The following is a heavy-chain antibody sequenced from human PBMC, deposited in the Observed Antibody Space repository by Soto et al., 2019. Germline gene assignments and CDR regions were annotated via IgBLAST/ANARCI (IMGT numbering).Heavy chain of an antibody. Sequence: PSENLSLTCTVSGGSISSGDYYWSWIRQPPGKGLEWIGYIYYSGSTYHNPSLKSRVTIPVDTSKNQFSLKLSSVAAADTAVYYCARDVRNRDYYGMDVWGQGTTVT. D-gene: IGHD1-1*01. V-gene: IGHV4-30-4*01. CDR1: GGSISSGDYY. CDR3: ARDVRNRDYYGMDV. CDR2: IYYSGST. J-gene: IGHJ6*02.